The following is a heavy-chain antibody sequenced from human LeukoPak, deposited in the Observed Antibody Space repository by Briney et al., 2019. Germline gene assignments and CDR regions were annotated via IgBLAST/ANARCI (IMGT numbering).Heavy chain of an antibody. CDR3: ARGIGRWELLGDAFDI. J-gene: IGHJ3*02. CDR1: GYTFTSYD. D-gene: IGHD1-26*01. CDR2: MNPNSGNT. V-gene: IGHV1-8*03. Sequence: ASVKVSCKASGYTFTSYDINWVRQATGQGLEWMGWMNPNSGNTGYAQKFQGRVTITRNTSISTAYMELSSLRSEDTAVYYCARGIGRWELLGDAFDIWGQGTMVTVSS.